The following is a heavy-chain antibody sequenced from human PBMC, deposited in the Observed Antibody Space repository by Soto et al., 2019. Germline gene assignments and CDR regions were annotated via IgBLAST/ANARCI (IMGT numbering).Heavy chain of an antibody. J-gene: IGHJ6*02. V-gene: IGHV1-46*01. CDR1: GYTFTSYY. CDR2: INPSGGST. Sequence: ASVKVSCKASGYTFTSYYMRWVRQAPGQGLEWMGIINPSGGSTSYAQKFQGRVTMTRDTSTSTVYMELSSLRSEDTAVYYCARDRGVDTELDYYGMDVWGQGTTVTVSS. D-gene: IGHD2-8*02. CDR3: ARDRGVDTELDYYGMDV.